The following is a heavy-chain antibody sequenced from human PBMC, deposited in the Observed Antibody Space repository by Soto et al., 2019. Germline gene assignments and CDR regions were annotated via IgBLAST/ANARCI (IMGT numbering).Heavy chain of an antibody. CDR3: AKKLGTSATDWNYFDY. J-gene: IGHJ4*02. CDR1: GFTFTNYA. V-gene: IGHV3-23*01. Sequence: PGGSLRLSCAASGFTFTNYALSWVRQAPGKGLEWVSLIGGSGVTYYADSVKGRFTISRDNSKNTVDLQMNSLRADDTALYYCAKKLGTSATDWNYFDYWGQGALVTVSS. CDR2: IGGSGVT. D-gene: IGHD1-1*01.